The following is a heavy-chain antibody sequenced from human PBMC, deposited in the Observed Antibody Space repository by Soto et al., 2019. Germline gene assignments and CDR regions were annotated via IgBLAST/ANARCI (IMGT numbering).Heavy chain of an antibody. J-gene: IGHJ6*02. Sequence: QVQLVQSGAEVKKPGASVKVSCKASGYTFTSYGISWVRQAPGQGLEWMGWISAYNGNTNYAQKLQDRVTMTTDTSTSTAYMELRSLRSDDTAVYYCARDMRDIVVVPAAMPGYYYYGMDVWGQGTTVTVSS. CDR3: ARDMRDIVVVPAAMPGYYYYGMDV. CDR1: GYTFTSYG. V-gene: IGHV1-18*01. D-gene: IGHD2-2*01. CDR2: ISAYNGNT.